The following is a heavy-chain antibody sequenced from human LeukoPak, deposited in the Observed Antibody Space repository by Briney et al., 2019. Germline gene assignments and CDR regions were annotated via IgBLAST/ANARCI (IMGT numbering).Heavy chain of an antibody. V-gene: IGHV1-2*06. CDR1: GYTFTGYY. CDR2: INPNSGGT. J-gene: IGHJ3*02. CDR3: ARPIVDDAFDI. Sequence: GASVKVSCKASGYTFTGYYMHWVRQAPGQGLEWMGRINPNSGGTNYAQMFQGRVTMTRDTSISTAYMELSRLRSDDTAVYYCARPIVDDAFDIWGQGTMVTVSS. D-gene: IGHD3-22*01.